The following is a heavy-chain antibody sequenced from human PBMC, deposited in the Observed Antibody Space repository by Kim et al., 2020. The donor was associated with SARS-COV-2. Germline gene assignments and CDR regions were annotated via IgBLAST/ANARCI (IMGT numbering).Heavy chain of an antibody. J-gene: IGHJ4*02. V-gene: IGHV4-4*07. CDR2: SYTSRST. Sequence: PAGKGLGWIGRSYTSRSTNYNPSLKSRVTMSVDTSKNQFSLKLSSVTAADTAVYYWARVNILTGYLFDYWGQGTLVTVSS. CDR3: ARVNILTGYLFDY. D-gene: IGHD3-9*01.